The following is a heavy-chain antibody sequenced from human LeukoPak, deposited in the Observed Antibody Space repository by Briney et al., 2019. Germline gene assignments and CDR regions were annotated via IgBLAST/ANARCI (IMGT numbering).Heavy chain of an antibody. CDR1: GFTFSDYY. D-gene: IGHD3-22*01. CDR3: ARRKYYDSSGYQY. Sequence: GGSLRLSCAASGFTFSDYYMSWIRQAPGKGLEWVSYICSSSSYTNYADSVKGRFTISRDNAKNSLYLRMNSLRAEDTAVYYCARRKYYDSSGYQYWGQGTLVTVSS. J-gene: IGHJ4*02. CDR2: ICSSSSYT. V-gene: IGHV3-11*03.